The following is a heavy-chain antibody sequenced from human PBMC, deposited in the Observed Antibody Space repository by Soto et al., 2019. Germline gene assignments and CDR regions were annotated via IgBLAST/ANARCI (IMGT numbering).Heavy chain of an antibody. CDR1: GFTFSSYG. CDR2: IWYDGSNK. J-gene: IGHJ4*02. D-gene: IGHD1-1*01. V-gene: IGHV3-33*01. CDR3: ARGEDWSRFFDY. Sequence: QVQLVESGGGVVQPGRSLRLSCAASGFTFSSYGMHWVRQAPGKGLEWVAVIWYDGSNKYYADSVKGRFTISRDNSKNTLYLQMNSLRAEDTAVYYCARGEDWSRFFDYWGQGTLVTVSS.